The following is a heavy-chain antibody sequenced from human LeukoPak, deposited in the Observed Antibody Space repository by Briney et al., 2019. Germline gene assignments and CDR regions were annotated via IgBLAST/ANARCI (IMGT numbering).Heavy chain of an antibody. CDR1: GFTFSSYS. V-gene: IGHV3-48*01. CDR3: ARPGQEGVLGYYYYMDV. D-gene: IGHD3-10*01. J-gene: IGHJ6*03. CDR2: ISSSSSTI. Sequence: PGGSLRLSCAASGFTFSSYSMNWVRQAPGKGLEWVSYISSSSSTIYYADSVKGRFTISRDNAKNSLYLQMNSLRAEDTAVYYCARPGQEGVLGYYYYMDVWGKGTTVTVSS.